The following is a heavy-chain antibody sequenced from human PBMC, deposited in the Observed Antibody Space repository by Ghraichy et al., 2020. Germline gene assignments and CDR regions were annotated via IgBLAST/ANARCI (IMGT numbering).Heavy chain of an antibody. CDR2: IYYSGST. CDR1: GGSISSGGYY. V-gene: IGHV4-31*03. J-gene: IGHJ6*02. CDR3: ARDHDVPYYYGSGSYLSKNYYYYGMDV. D-gene: IGHD3-10*01. Sequence: SETPSLTCTVSGGSISSGGYYWSWIRQHPGKGLEWIGYIYYSGSTYYNPSLKSRVTISVDTSKNQFSLKLSSVTAADTAVYYCARDHDVPYYYGSGSYLSKNYYYYGMDVWGQGTTVTVSS.